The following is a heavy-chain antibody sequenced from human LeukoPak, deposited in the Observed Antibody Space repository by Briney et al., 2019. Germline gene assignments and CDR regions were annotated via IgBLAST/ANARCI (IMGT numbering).Heavy chain of an antibody. Sequence: ASVKVSCKASGYTFTGYYMHWVRQAPGQGLEWMGWINPNSGGTNYAQKFQGRVTMTRDTSISTAYMELGRLRSDDTAVYCCARTQQLVLLEYFDYWGQGTLVTVSS. V-gene: IGHV1-2*02. CDR2: INPNSGGT. D-gene: IGHD6-13*01. J-gene: IGHJ4*02. CDR3: ARTQQLVLLEYFDY. CDR1: GYTFTGYY.